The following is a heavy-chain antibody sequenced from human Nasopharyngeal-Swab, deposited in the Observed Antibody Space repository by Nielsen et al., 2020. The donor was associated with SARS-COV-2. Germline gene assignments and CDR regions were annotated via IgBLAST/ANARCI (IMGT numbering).Heavy chain of an antibody. CDR2: ISSSGSTR. Sequence: WIRQPPGKGLEWVSYISSSGSTRYYADSVKGRFTISRDNAKNSLYLQMNSLRAEDTAGYYCARDYCSSTSCYDYWGQGTLVTVSS. CDR3: ARDYCSSTSCYDY. V-gene: IGHV3-48*03. J-gene: IGHJ4*02. D-gene: IGHD2-2*01.